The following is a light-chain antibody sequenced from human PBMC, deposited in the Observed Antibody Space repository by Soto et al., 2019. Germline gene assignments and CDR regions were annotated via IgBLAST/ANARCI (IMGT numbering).Light chain of an antibody. V-gene: IGLV3-21*02. CDR1: NIGSKS. Sequence: SYELTQPPSVSVAPGQTARITCGGNNIGSKSVHWYQQKPGQAPVLVVYEDSDRPSGIPERSSGSNSGNTTTLTIGRVEAGDEADYYCQVWDSRSDHYVFGTGTKVTVL. CDR2: EDS. CDR3: QVWDSRSDHYV. J-gene: IGLJ1*01.